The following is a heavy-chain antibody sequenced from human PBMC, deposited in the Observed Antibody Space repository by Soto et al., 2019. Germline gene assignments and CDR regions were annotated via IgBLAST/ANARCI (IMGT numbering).Heavy chain of an antibody. J-gene: IGHJ4*02. CDR3: ARDSITGTLPANFDY. V-gene: IGHV3-48*03. CDR1: GFTFSSYE. Sequence: GGSLRLSCAASGFTFSSYEMNWVRQAPGKGLEWVSYISSSGSTIYYADPVKGRFTISRDNAKNSLYLQMNSLRAEDTAVYYCARDSITGTLPANFDYWGQGTLVTVSS. CDR2: ISSSGSTI. D-gene: IGHD1-20*01.